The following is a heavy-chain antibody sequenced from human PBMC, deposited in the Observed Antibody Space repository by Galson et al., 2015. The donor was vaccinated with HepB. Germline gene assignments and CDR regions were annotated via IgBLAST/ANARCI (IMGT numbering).Heavy chain of an antibody. CDR3: AMIRSRSDF. D-gene: IGHD6-13*01. CDR1: GFRLTGFW. V-gene: IGHV3-7*01. CDR2: INEDGSEK. J-gene: IGHJ4*02. Sequence: SLRLSCAVSGFRLTGFWMRWVRQAPGKGLEWVAHINEDGSEKCFADSVKGRFTITRDNDETSVFLQMNSLRADDTAVNYCAMIRSRSDFWGRRTLVTVSS.